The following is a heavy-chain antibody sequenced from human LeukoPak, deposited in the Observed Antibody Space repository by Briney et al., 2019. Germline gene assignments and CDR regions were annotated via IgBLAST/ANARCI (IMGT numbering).Heavy chain of an antibody. V-gene: IGHV4-59*08. CDR3: ARRNVLTEGEALDI. Sequence: SETLSLTCTVSGGSISNYYWTWIRQSPGKGLEWIGYVYNSRRTKYNPALESRVTIPVDTPKTQFSLKLNSVTAADTAVYYCARRNVLTEGEALDIWGQGTMVTVSS. CDR1: GGSISNYY. J-gene: IGHJ3*02. CDR2: VYNSRRT. D-gene: IGHD3-16*01.